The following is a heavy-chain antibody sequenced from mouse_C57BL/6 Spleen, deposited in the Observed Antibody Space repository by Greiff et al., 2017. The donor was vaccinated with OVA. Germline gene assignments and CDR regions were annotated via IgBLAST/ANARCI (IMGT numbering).Heavy chain of an antibody. D-gene: IGHD2-1*01. Sequence: EVMLVESVAELVRPGASVKLSCTASGFNIKNTYMHWVKQRPEQGLEWIGRIDPANGNTKYAPKFQGKATITADTSSNTAYLQLSSLTSEDTAIYYCARGLYYGNYEGAMDYWGQGTSVTVSS. V-gene: IGHV14-3*01. J-gene: IGHJ4*01. CDR2: IDPANGNT. CDR1: GFNIKNTY. CDR3: ARGLYYGNYEGAMDY.